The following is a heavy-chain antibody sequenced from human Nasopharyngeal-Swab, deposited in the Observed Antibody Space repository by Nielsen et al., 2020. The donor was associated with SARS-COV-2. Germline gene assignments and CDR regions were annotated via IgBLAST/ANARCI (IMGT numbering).Heavy chain of an antibody. Sequence: GESLKISCASSGFTLNTYAMSWVRQAPGAGLEWVSAISDSGGRTNYADSVRGRFTISRDNAKNSLYLQMSSLRAEDTAVYYCATTRGLGPGGWFESWGQGTLVTVSS. V-gene: IGHV3-23*01. CDR3: ATTRGLGPGGWFES. CDR2: ISDSGGRT. D-gene: IGHD1-1*01. J-gene: IGHJ5*01. CDR1: GFTLNTYA.